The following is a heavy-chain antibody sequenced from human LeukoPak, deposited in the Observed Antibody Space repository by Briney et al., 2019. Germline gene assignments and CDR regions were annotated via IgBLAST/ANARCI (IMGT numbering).Heavy chain of an antibody. CDR3: ARDPGSGYEEHFDY. CDR2: ISSSGSSI. CDR1: GFTFSSYR. Sequence: PGGSLRLSCAASGFTFSSYRMNWVRQAPGKGLEWVSYISSSGSSIYYADSVKGRFTISRDNAKDSLYLQMNSLRAEDTAVYYCARDPGSGYEEHFDYWGQGTLVTVSS. V-gene: IGHV3-48*04. D-gene: IGHD5-12*01. J-gene: IGHJ4*02.